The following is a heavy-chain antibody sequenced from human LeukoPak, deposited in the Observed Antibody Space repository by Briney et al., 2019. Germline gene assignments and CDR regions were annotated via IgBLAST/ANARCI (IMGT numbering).Heavy chain of an antibody. CDR2: ISYDGSNK. CDR3: ATSQENNFDY. V-gene: IGHV3-30*03. J-gene: IGHJ4*02. Sequence: GRSLRLSCAASGFTFSSYGMHWVRQAPGKGLEWVAVISYDGSNKYYADSVKGRFTISRDNSKNTLCLQMNSLRAEDTAVYYCATSQENNFDYWGQGTLVTVSS. CDR1: GFTFSSYG. D-gene: IGHD1/OR15-1a*01.